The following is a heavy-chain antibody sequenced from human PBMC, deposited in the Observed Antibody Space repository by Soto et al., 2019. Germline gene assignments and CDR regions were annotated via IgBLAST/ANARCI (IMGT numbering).Heavy chain of an antibody. CDR2: ISGYNGNT. Sequence: QVQVVQSGDEVKKPGASVKVSCKASGYTFTNYGFSWVRQAPGQGLEWMGWISGYNGNTKYAEKFQGRVTMTTDTSXXTAHMERRSLRSDDTAVYYCAREGQAAYYYYGMDVWGQGTAVTVSS. J-gene: IGHJ6*02. CDR1: GYTFTNYG. V-gene: IGHV1-18*01. CDR3: AREGQAAYYYYGMDV. D-gene: IGHD6-25*01.